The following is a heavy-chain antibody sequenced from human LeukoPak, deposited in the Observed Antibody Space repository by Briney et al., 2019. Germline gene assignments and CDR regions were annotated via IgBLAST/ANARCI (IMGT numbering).Heavy chain of an antibody. V-gene: IGHV3-7*01. J-gene: IGHJ4*02. CDR2: INEHGGDM. Sequence: GGSLRLSCAASGFTFSSYWMSWVRQAPGKGLEWVANINEHGGDMYYVGSVKGRFTISRDNAKNSLYLQMNSLRADDTAVYYCARDLFTEGEDYCGQGTPVTVSS. CDR3: ARDLFTEGEDY. D-gene: IGHD3-16*01. CDR1: GFTFSSYW.